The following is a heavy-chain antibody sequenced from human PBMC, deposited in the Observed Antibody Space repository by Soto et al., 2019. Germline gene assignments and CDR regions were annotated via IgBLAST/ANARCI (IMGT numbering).Heavy chain of an antibody. D-gene: IGHD1-26*01. CDR1: GFSLTTDRVG. CDR2: IYWDDSK. J-gene: IGHJ4*02. Sequence: QITLKESGPTLVKPTQTLTLTCTFSGFSLTTDRVGVGWIRQPPEEALEWLAVIYWDDSKTYRPSLESRLTITKDTSKNQVALTMPNMDSLDTATYYSAHAYGGRSLYWGQGTLVTVSS. CDR3: AHAYGGRSLY. V-gene: IGHV2-5*02.